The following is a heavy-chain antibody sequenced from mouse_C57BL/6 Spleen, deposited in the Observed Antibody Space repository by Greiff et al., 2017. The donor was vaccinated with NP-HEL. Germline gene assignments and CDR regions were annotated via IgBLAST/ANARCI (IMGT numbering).Heavy chain of an antibody. V-gene: IGHV14-4*01. CDR3: TTGLLRSFAY. Sequence: EVQLQQSGAELVRPGASVKLSCTASGFNIKDDYMHWVKQRPEQGLEWIGWIDPENGDTEYASKFQGKATITADTSSNTAYLQLSSLTSEDTAVYYCTTGLLRSFAYWGQGTLVTVSA. CDR1: GFNIKDDY. J-gene: IGHJ3*01. CDR2: IDPENGDT. D-gene: IGHD1-1*01.